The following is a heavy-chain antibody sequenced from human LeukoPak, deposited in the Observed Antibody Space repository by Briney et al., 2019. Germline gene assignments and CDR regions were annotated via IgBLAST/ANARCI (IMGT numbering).Heavy chain of an antibody. CDR1: GGSLSDYY. J-gene: IGHJ4*02. V-gene: IGHV4-59*01. D-gene: IGHD1-14*01. CDR3: ARAPEYGLYYFDY. Sequence: SETLSLTCTVSGGSLSDYYWTWVRQPPGKGLEWIGYIYYSGSTNYNPSLKSRLTISVDTSKTQFSLKLTSVTAADTAVYYCARAPEYGLYYFDYWGQGTLVTVSS. CDR2: IYYSGST.